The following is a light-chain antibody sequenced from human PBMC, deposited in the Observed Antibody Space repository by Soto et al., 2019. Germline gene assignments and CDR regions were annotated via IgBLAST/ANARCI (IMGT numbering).Light chain of an antibody. CDR2: DAS. CDR3: QQYSHLIT. V-gene: IGKV1-5*01. CDR1: QSISTW. J-gene: IGKJ5*01. Sequence: IQMTQSPSTLSASVGDRVTITCRASQSISTWLAWYQQKPGKAPKLLIYDASNLETGVPSRFSGSGSGTDFTFTISSLQPEDIATYYCQQYSHLITFGQGTRLEI.